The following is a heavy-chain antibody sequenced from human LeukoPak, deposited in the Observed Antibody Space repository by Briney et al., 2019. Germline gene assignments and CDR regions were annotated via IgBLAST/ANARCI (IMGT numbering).Heavy chain of an antibody. V-gene: IGHV3-7*05. Sequence: PGGSLRLSCAASGFTFINYWMTWVRQAPGKGLEWVANIKQDGSEKYYVDSVTGRFTISRDNAKNSLFLQMSSLRADDTAVYYCARGGIRGVLMEHWGQGTLVTVSS. CDR3: ARGGIRGVLMEH. CDR2: IKQDGSEK. J-gene: IGHJ1*01. D-gene: IGHD3-10*01. CDR1: GFTFINYW.